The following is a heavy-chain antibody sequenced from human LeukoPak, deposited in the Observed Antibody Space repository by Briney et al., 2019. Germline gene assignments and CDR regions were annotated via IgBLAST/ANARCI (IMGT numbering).Heavy chain of an antibody. CDR3: ASGSSGYDP. CDR1: GGSISSYY. J-gene: IGHJ5*02. V-gene: IGHV4-4*07. Sequence: PSETLSLTCTVSGGSISSYYWNWIRQPAGKGLEWIGRIYSSGTTIYNPSLKSRVTMSVDTSKNQFSLKLSSVTAADTAVYFCASGSSGYDPWGQGTLVTVSS. D-gene: IGHD5-12*01. CDR2: IYSSGTT.